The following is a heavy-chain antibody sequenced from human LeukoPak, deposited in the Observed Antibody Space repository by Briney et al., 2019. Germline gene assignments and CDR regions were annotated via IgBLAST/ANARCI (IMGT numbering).Heavy chain of an antibody. D-gene: IGHD3-3*01. J-gene: IGHJ4*02. Sequence: PGGSLRLSCAASGFTFSSYAMHWVRQAPGKGLEWVAVISYDGSNKYYADSVKGRFTISRDNSKNTLYLQMNSLRAEDTAVYYCARPLVALEWLSEADYWGQGTLVTVSS. V-gene: IGHV3-30-3*01. CDR2: ISYDGSNK. CDR3: ARPLVALEWLSEADY. CDR1: GFTFSSYA.